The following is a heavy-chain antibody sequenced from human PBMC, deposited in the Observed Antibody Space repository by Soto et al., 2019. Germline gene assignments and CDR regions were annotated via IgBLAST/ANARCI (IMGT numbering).Heavy chain of an antibody. CDR2: IYHSGST. V-gene: IGHV4-30-2*01. Sequence: SETLSLTCAVSGGSISSVGYSWSWIRQPPGKGLEWIGYIYHSGSTYYNPSLKSRVTISVDRSKNQFSLKLSSVTAADTAVYYCARGCYDFWSGYSKSPWFDPWGQGTLVTVSS. CDR1: GGSISSVGYS. D-gene: IGHD3-3*01. J-gene: IGHJ5*02. CDR3: ARGCYDFWSGYSKSPWFDP.